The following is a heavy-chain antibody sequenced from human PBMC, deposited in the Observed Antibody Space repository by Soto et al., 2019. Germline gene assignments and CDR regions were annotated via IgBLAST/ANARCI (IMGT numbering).Heavy chain of an antibody. D-gene: IGHD3-16*01. CDR2: ISGSGGRT. V-gene: IGHV3-23*01. CDR3: AKGGYYSLFDI. CDR1: GFPFSSYA. J-gene: IGHJ3*02. Sequence: EMQLLESGGGLVQPGGSLRLSCVASGFPFSSYAMSWVRQTPGRGLEWVSGISGSGGRTYYADSVKGRFTISRDNSKNTLPLQMHILRVEDRAVYFCAKGGYYSLFDIWGQGTMVTVSA.